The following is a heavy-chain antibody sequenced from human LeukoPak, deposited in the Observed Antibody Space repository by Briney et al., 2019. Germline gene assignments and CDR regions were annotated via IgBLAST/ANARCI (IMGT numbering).Heavy chain of an antibody. CDR2: ISSSSSYI. Sequence: GGFLRLSCAASGFTFSSYSMNWVRQAPGKGLEWVSSISSSSSYIYYADSVKGRFTISRDNAKNSLYLQMNSLRAEDTALYYCAKGDRKGVVQTIDYWGQGTLVTVSS. J-gene: IGHJ4*02. V-gene: IGHV3-21*04. CDR3: AKGDRKGVVQTIDY. CDR1: GFTFSSYS. D-gene: IGHD3-3*01.